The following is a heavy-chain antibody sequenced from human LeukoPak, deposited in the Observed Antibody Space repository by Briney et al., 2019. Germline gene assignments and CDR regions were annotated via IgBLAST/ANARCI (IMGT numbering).Heavy chain of an antibody. D-gene: IGHD3-22*01. CDR3: ARSLITMIVWPGGWFDP. V-gene: IGHV4-34*01. Sequence: TSETLSLTCAVYGGSFSGYYWSWIRQPPGKGLEWIGEINHSGSTNYNPSLKSRVTISVDTSKNQFSLKLSSVTAADTAVYYCARSLITMIVWPGGWFDPWGQGTLVTVSS. CDR1: GGSFSGYY. J-gene: IGHJ5*02. CDR2: INHSGST.